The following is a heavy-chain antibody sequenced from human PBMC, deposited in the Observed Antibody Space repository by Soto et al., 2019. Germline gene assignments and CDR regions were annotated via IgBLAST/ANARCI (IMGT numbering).Heavy chain of an antibody. CDR2: MNTNSGNT. V-gene: IGHV1-8*01. J-gene: IGHJ4*02. Sequence: QVQLVQSGAEVKKPGASVKVSCKASGYTFTSYDINWVRQATGQGLEWMGWMNTNSGNTGYAQKLQGRVTMTRNTSISTAYMELSSLRSEDTAVYYCARGLRYCSGGSCYEASTSAGYWGQGTLVTVSS. CDR3: ARGLRYCSGGSCYEASTSAGY. D-gene: IGHD2-15*01. CDR1: GYTFTSYD.